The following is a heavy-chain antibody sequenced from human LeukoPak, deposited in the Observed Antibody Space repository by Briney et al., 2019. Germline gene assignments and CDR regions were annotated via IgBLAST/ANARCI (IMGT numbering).Heavy chain of an antibody. Sequence: GASVKVSCKASGYTFTSYGISWVRQAPGQGLEWMGWISAYNGNTNYVQELQGRVTMTTDTSTGAAYMELRSLRSDDTAVYYCARSSRSGSSADYWGQGTLVTVSS. CDR2: ISAYNGNT. J-gene: IGHJ4*02. CDR1: GYTFTSYG. D-gene: IGHD3-22*01. V-gene: IGHV1-18*01. CDR3: ARSSRSGSSADY.